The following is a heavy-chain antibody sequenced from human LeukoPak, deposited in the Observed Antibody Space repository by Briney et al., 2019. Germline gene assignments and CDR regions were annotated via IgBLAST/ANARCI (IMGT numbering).Heavy chain of an antibody. CDR3: AAFASSWSDADY. J-gene: IGHJ4*02. Sequence: KSSETLSLTCAVSGGSISSGGYSWSWIRQPPGKGLEWIGYIYHSGSTYYNPSLKSRVTISVDRSKNQFSLKLSSVTAADTAVYYCAAFASSWSDADYWGQGTLVTVSS. CDR2: IYHSGST. CDR1: GGSISSGGYS. V-gene: IGHV4-30-2*01. D-gene: IGHD6-13*01.